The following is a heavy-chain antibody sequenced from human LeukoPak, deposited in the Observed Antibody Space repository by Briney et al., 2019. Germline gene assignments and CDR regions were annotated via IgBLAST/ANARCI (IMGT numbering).Heavy chain of an antibody. J-gene: IGHJ6*02. CDR1: GRSISSGGYY. CDR2: IDFSGST. CDR3: ADSYGDRNYYYGMDV. D-gene: IGHD4-17*01. V-gene: IGHV4-31*03. Sequence: PSETLSLTCSVSGRSISSGGYYWRWIRQHPGKGLEWIGYIDFSGSTYYNPSLKSRVTISADTSKNQFSLKLSSVTAADTAVYYCADSYGDRNYYYGMDVWGHGTTVTVSS.